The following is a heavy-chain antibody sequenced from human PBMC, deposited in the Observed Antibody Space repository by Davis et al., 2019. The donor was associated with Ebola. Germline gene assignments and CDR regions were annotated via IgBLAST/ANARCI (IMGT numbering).Heavy chain of an antibody. CDR1: GFTFSSYW. V-gene: IGHV3-74*01. CDR2: INSDASST. CDR3: AREFPPGSFDL. J-gene: IGHJ2*01. Sequence: PGGSLRLSCAASGFTFSSYWMHWVRQAPGKGLVWVSRINSDASSTNYADSVRGRFTISRDNAKNTLYLQMNSLRAEDTALYHCAREFPPGSFDLWGRGTLVTVSS. D-gene: IGHD2-15*01.